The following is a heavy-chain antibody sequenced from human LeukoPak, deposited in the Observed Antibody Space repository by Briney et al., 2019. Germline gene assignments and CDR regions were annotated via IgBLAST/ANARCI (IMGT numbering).Heavy chain of an antibody. D-gene: IGHD3-22*01. CDR2: ISAYNGNT. J-gene: IGHJ3*02. Sequence: ASVKVSCKASGYTFTSYGISWVRQAPGQGLEWMVWISAYNGNTNYAQKLQGRVTMTTDTSTSTAYMELRSLRSDDTAVYYCARDPNYYYDSSGYSSNAFDIWGQGTMVTVSS. V-gene: IGHV1-18*01. CDR3: ARDPNYYYDSSGYSSNAFDI. CDR1: GYTFTSYG.